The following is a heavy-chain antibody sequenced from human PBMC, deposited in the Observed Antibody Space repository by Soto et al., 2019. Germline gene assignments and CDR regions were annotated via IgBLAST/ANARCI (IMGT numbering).Heavy chain of an antibody. V-gene: IGHV4-39*01. D-gene: IGHD3-10*01. CDR3: AGYYGSESYNYYFDY. CDR2: IYYSGST. CDR1: GGSISSSSYY. J-gene: IGHJ4*02. Sequence: SETLSLTCTVSGGSISSSSYYWGWIRQPPGKGLEWIGSIYYSGSTYYNPSLKSRVTISVDTSKNQFSLKLSSVTAADTAVYYCAGYYGSESYNYYFDYWGQGTLVTVSS.